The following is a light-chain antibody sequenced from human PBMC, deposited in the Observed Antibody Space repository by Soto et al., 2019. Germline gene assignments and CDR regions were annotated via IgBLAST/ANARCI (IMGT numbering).Light chain of an antibody. CDR3: QQYYTYSGYI. Sequence: DIQMTQSPSTLSASVGDRVTITCRPSQSISRWLAWYRQKPGKAPKLLIYKASNLQSGVPSKFSGSEAGTEFTLPISSLQTDDFTTYYCQQYYTYSGYIFGQGTKLQIK. J-gene: IGKJ2*01. CDR1: QSISRW. CDR2: KAS. V-gene: IGKV1-5*03.